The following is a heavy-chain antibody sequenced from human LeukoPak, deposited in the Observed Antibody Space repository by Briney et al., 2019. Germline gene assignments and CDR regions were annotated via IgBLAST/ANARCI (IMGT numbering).Heavy chain of an antibody. D-gene: IGHD2-2*01. Sequence: SVKVSCKASGYTFTSYGISWVRQAPGQGLEWMGWINTNTGNPTYAQGFTGRFVFSLDTSVSTAYLQISSLKAEDTAVYYCVGEIVVVPAASGSFDYWGQGTLVTVSS. CDR3: VGEIVVVPAASGSFDY. CDR1: GYTFTSYG. J-gene: IGHJ4*02. V-gene: IGHV7-4-1*02. CDR2: INTNTGNP.